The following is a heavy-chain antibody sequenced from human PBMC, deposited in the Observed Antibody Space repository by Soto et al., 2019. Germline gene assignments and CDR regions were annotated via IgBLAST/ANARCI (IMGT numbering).Heavy chain of an antibody. V-gene: IGHV3-23*01. D-gene: IGHD3-10*01. CDR1: GFTFSTYA. J-gene: IGHJ4*02. Sequence: EVQLLESGGGLVQPGGSLRLSCSTSGFTFSTYAMNWVRQAPWKGLEWVSALSGSGGTTYYADSVRGRFTISRDNSKNTLFLQMNSLRAEDTALYYCAKQRAGYGAGSDTYYFDFWGQGTPVTVSS. CDR3: AKQRAGYGAGSDTYYFDF. CDR2: LSGSGGTT.